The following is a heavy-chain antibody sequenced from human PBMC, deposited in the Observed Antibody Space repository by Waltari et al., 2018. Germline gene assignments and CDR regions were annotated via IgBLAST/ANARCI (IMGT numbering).Heavy chain of an antibody. CDR2: ISYDGSNK. CDR1: GFTFSSYA. D-gene: IGHD3-22*01. CDR3: ARGRRAKGAPHSSGYYHPFDY. Sequence: QVQLVESGGGVVQPGRSLRLSCAASGFTFSSYAMHWVRQAPGKGLEWVAVISYDGSNKYYADSVKGRFTISRDNSKNTLYLQMNSLRAEDTAVYYCARGRRAKGAPHSSGYYHPFDYWGQGTLVTVSS. J-gene: IGHJ4*02. V-gene: IGHV3-30-3*01.